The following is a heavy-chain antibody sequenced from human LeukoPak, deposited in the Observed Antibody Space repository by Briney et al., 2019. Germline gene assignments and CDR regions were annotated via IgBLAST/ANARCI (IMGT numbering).Heavy chain of an antibody. D-gene: IGHD6-19*01. V-gene: IGHV3-48*03. CDR1: GVTGRSLD. CDR2: ISSSGSTT. J-gene: IGHJ6*04. Sequence: SLGLSCGACGVTGRSLDMNCGRKATGKGLEWVSYISSSGSTTYYADSVKGRFTISRDNAKNSLYLQMNSLRAEDTAVYYCARPSVAGTYGYYYGMDVWGKGTTVTVTS. CDR3: ARPSVAGTYGYYYGMDV.